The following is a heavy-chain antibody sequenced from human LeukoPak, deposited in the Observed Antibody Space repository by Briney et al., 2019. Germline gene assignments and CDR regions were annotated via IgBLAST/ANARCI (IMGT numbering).Heavy chain of an antibody. CDR2: INPNSGGT. J-gene: IGHJ4*02. Sequence: ASVKVSCKASGYTFTGYYMHWVRQAPGQRLEWMGRINPNSGGTNYAQKFQGRVTMTRDTSISTAYMELSRLRSDDTAVYYCARESAAGTSPGYWGQGTLVTVSS. CDR1: GYTFTGYY. CDR3: ARESAAGTSPGY. D-gene: IGHD6-13*01. V-gene: IGHV1-2*06.